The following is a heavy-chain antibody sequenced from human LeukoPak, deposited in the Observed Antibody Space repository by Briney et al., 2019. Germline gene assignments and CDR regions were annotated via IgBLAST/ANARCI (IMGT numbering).Heavy chain of an antibody. D-gene: IGHD2-2*01. Sequence: ASVKVSRKASGYTFTSYAMNWVRQAPGQGLEWMGWININTGKPTYAQGFTGRFVFSLDSSVSTAYLQINSLNAEGTAVYYCARAASLDYWGQGTLVTVSS. CDR3: ARAASLDY. J-gene: IGHJ4*02. CDR1: GYTFTSYA. V-gene: IGHV7-4-1*02. CDR2: ININTGKP.